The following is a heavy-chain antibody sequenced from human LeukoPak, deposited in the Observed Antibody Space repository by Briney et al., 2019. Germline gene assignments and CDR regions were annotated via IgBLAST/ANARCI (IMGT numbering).Heavy chain of an antibody. J-gene: IGHJ5*02. V-gene: IGHV4-30-4*08. Sequence: SETLSLTCTVSGGSISSGDYYWSWIRQPRGKGLEWIGYIYYSGSTYYNPSLKSRVTISVYTSKNQFSLKLSSVTAADTAVYYCARGGFGCSTSCLRGFDPWGQGTLVTVSS. CDR1: GGSISSGDYY. D-gene: IGHD2-2*01. CDR2: IYYSGST. CDR3: ARGGFGCSTSCLRGFDP.